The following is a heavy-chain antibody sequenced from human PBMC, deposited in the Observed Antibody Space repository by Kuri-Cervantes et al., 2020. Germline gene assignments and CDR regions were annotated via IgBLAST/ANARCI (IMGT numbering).Heavy chain of an antibody. V-gene: IGHV1-8*02. CDR1: GYTFTSYG. CDR3: SRGRHPRITIFGVVIRAALHFDY. D-gene: IGHD3-3*01. CDR2: MNPNSGNT. J-gene: IGHJ4*02. Sequence: ASLKVSCKASGYTFTSYGTSWVRQATGQWLEWMGWMNPNSGNTGYAQKFQGRVTMTRNTSISTAYMELSSLRSEDTAVYYCSRGRHPRITIFGVVIRAALHFDYWGQGTLVTVSS.